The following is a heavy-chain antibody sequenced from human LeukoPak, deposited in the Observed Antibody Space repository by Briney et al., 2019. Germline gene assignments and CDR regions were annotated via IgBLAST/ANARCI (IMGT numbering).Heavy chain of an antibody. V-gene: IGHV4-59*01. CDR2: IYYSGST. J-gene: IGHJ6*03. CDR1: GASISSYY. CDR3: ARVLIYYYYMDV. Sequence: SETLSLTCTVSGASISSYYWSWIRQPPGKGREWIGYIYYSGSTNYTPSLKSRVTISGDTSKNQFSLKLSSVTAADTAVYYCARVLIYYYYMDVWGKGTTVTISS.